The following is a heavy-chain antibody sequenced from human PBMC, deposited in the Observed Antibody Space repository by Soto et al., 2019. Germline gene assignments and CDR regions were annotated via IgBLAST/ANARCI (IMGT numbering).Heavy chain of an antibody. CDR3: AREGVTMVRGVRRYYMDV. CDR2: INPNSGGT. CDR1: GYTFTGYY. Sequence: ASVKVSCKASGYTFTGYYIHWVRQAPGQGLEWMGWINPNSGGTNYAQKFQGWATMTRDTSISTAYMELSRLRSDDTAVYYCAREGVTMVRGVRRYYMDVWGKGTTVTVSS. V-gene: IGHV1-2*04. D-gene: IGHD3-10*01. J-gene: IGHJ6*03.